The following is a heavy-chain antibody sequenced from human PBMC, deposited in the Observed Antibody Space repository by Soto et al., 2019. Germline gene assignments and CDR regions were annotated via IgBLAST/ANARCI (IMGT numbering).Heavy chain of an antibody. V-gene: IGHV3-43*01. CDR3: AKDIGTVRSGEQGMDV. CDR2: ISWDGGST. D-gene: IGHD3-3*01. CDR1: GFTFEDYT. Sequence: EVQLVESGGAVVKLGGSRSLSCAASGFTFEDYTLPWVRQAPGKGLKGVSLISWDGGSTYYADSVKGRFTISRDNSKNSLYLQMNSLRTEDTALYYCAKDIGTVRSGEQGMDVWGQGTTVTVSS. J-gene: IGHJ6*02.